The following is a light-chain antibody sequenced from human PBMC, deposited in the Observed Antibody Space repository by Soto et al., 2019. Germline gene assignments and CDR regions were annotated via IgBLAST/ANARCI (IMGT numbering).Light chain of an antibody. Sequence: EIVMTQSPANLSVSSGDRATLSCRASQTIYNNVAWYQQRPGQAPRLLIYDASTRATSVPARFSGSGYGTAFTLSISGLQSGDCAVYYCQQFNKWPLTFGGGTKVEIK. J-gene: IGKJ4*01. V-gene: IGKV3-15*01. CDR2: DAS. CDR3: QQFNKWPLT. CDR1: QTIYNN.